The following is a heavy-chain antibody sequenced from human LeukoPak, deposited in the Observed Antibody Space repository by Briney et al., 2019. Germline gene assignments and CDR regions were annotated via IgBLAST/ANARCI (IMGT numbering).Heavy chain of an antibody. D-gene: IGHD6-19*01. CDR3: ARDMAGGVNDAFDI. CDR1: GFTFSNYN. Sequence: PGGSLRLSCAASGFTFSNYNMNWVRQAPGKGLEWVSSISSTSTYIYYAASVKGRYTISRDNAKNSLYLQMNSLRVEDTAVYYCARDMAGGVNDAFDIWGQGTMVTVSS. V-gene: IGHV3-21*01. J-gene: IGHJ3*02. CDR2: ISSTSTYI.